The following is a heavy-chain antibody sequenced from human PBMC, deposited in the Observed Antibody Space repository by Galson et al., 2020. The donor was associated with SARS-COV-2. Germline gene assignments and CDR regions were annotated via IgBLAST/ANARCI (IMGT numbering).Heavy chain of an antibody. CDR1: GFTVSSNY. J-gene: IGHJ6*03. CDR3: AREGIAVAGTKPAYYYYYMDV. Sequence: GESLKISCAASGFTVSSNYMSWVRQAPGKGLEWVSVIYSGGSTYYADSVKGRFTISRDNSKNTLYLQMNSLRAEDTAVYYCAREGIAVAGTKPAYYYYYMDVWGKGTTVTVSS. CDR2: IYSGGST. D-gene: IGHD6-19*01. V-gene: IGHV3-53*01.